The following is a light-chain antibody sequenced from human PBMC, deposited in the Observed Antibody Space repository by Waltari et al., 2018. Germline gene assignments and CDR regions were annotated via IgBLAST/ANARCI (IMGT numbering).Light chain of an antibody. CDR3: QQRRNWPLT. J-gene: IGKJ4*01. CDR1: QSVNWY. V-gene: IGKV3-11*01. Sequence: EIVLTQSPATLSLSPGERATLSCRASQSVNWYLAWYQQRPGQAPRLLIFDTSNRATGIPARFSGSGSETDFTLTISNLEPDDSAVYYCQQRRNWPLTFGGGTKVEIK. CDR2: DTS.